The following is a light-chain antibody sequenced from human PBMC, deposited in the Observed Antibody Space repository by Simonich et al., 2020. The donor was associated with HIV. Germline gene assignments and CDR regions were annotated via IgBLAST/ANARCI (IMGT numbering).Light chain of an antibody. V-gene: IGKV1-5*03. J-gene: IGKJ4*01. CDR2: QAS. CDR1: PNRNIW. Sequence: DIQMTQSPSTLSAYVGNRVTITCRASPNRNIWVAWYQQKPGKAPKLLIYQASTLESGVPSRFSGSGSGTEFTLTISNLQPDDFATYYCQQYNSYSLTFGGGTKVEIK. CDR3: QQYNSYSLT.